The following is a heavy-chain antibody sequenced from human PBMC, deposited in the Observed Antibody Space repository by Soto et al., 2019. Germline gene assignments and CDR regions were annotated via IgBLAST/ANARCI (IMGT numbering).Heavy chain of an antibody. V-gene: IGHV1-18*01. CDR1: GYPFTHYG. J-gene: IGHJ6*02. Sequence: ASVKVSCKSSGYPFTHYGITWVRQAPGQGLEWMGWISPYNGNTNYGQTLQGRVTLTTDTSTSTVYMELRSLRSDDTAVYYCARDRGDTYYYYGMDVWGQGTTVTVSS. CDR2: ISPYNGNT. CDR3: ARDRGDTYYYYGMDV.